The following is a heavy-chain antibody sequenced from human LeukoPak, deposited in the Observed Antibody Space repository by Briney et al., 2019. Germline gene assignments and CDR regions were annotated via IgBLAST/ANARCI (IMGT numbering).Heavy chain of an antibody. CDR3: ARTPRRQYYDSSGYSPYYFDY. CDR2: TYYRSKWYN. CDR1: GDSVSSNSAA. D-gene: IGHD3-22*01. Sequence: SQPLSLTCAISGDSVSSNSAAWNWIRQSTSRGLEWLGRTYYRSKWYNDYAVSVKSRITINPDTSKNQFSLQLNSVTPEDTAVYYCARTPRRQYYDSSGYSPYYFDYWGQGTLVTVSS. V-gene: IGHV6-1*01. J-gene: IGHJ4*02.